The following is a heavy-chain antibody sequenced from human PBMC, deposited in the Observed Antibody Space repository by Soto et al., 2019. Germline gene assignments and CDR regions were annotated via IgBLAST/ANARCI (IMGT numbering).Heavy chain of an antibody. V-gene: IGHV3-11*05. J-gene: IGHJ4*02. CDR1: GFTFSDYY. D-gene: IGHD5-12*01. Sequence: QVQLVESGGGLVKPGGSLRLSCAASGFTFSDYYMSWIRQAPGKGLEWVSYISSSSSYTNYADSVKGRFTISRDNAKKSLYLQMNSLRAEDTAVYYFARDHHRYSGYDYVDYWGQGTLVTVSS. CDR3: ARDHHRYSGYDYVDY. CDR2: ISSSSSYT.